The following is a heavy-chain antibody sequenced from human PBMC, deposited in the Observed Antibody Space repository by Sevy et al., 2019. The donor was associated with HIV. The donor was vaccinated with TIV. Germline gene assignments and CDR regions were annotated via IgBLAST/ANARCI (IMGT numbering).Heavy chain of an antibody. CDR1: GFTFSSYS. CDR3: ARGHDYGDYGGYYYYMDV. CDR2: ISSSSSTI. J-gene: IGHJ6*03. Sequence: GGSLRLSCAASGFTFSSYSMNWVRQAPGKGLEWVSYISSSSSTIYYADSVKARFTISRDNAKNSLYLQMNSLRDEDTAVYYCARGHDYGDYGGYYYYMDVWGKGTTVTVSS. D-gene: IGHD4-17*01. V-gene: IGHV3-48*02.